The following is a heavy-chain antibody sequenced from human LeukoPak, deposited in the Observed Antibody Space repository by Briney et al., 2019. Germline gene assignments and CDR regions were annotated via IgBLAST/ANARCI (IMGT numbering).Heavy chain of an antibody. D-gene: IGHD3-10*01. V-gene: IGHV4-39*01. CDR2: IYYSGST. J-gene: IGHJ4*02. Sequence: PSETLSLTCTVSGGSISSSSYYWGWIRQPPGKGLEWIGSIYYSGSTYYNPSLRSRVTISVDTSKNQFSLKLSSVTAADTAVYYCASHSRWFGQEIDYWGQGTLVTVSS. CDR3: ASHSRWFGQEIDY. CDR1: GGSISSSSYY.